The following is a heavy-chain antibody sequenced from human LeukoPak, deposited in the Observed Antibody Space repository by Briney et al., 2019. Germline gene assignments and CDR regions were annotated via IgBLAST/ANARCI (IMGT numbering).Heavy chain of an antibody. Sequence: GGSLRLSCAASGFTFSNAWMSWVRQAPGKGLEWVGRIRSKTDGGTTDYAAPVKGRFTVSRDDSKNTLYLQMNSLKTEDTAVYYCTTDGLGAFCWDIWGQGTVVTVSS. CDR2: IRSKTDGGTT. D-gene: IGHD3-16*01. CDR1: GFTFSNAW. V-gene: IGHV3-15*01. CDR3: TTDGLGAFCWDI. J-gene: IGHJ3*02.